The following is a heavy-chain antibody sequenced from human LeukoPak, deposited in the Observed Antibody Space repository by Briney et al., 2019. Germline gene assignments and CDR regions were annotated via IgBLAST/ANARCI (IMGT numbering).Heavy chain of an antibody. Sequence: GGSLRLSCAASGFTFSSYWMSWVRQAPGKGLQSVAYISQDDSHKYYVDSVKGRFTISRDNAKNSLHLEMNSLRAEDTALYYCARVGYNGWNFENWGQGTLVTVSS. CDR1: GFTFSSYW. D-gene: IGHD5-12*01. J-gene: IGHJ4*02. V-gene: IGHV3-7*01. CDR2: ISQDDSHK. CDR3: ARVGYNGWNFEN.